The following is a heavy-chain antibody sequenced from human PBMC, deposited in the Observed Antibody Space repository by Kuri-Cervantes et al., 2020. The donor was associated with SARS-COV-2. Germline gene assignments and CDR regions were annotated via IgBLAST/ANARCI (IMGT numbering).Heavy chain of an antibody. Sequence: GGSLRLSCAASGFTFSSYGMHWVRQAPGKGLEWVAVISYDGSNKYYADSVKGRFTISRDNSKNTLYLQMNSLRAEDTAVYYCAKDRIGVFGVEYYYGMDVWGQGTTVTSP. V-gene: IGHV3-30*18. D-gene: IGHD3-3*01. CDR2: ISYDGSNK. CDR1: GFTFSSYG. J-gene: IGHJ6*02. CDR3: AKDRIGVFGVEYYYGMDV.